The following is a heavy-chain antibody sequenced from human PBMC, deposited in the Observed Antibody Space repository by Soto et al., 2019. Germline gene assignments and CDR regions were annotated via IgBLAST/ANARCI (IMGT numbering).Heavy chain of an antibody. CDR2: IYYSGST. D-gene: IGHD5-18*01. CDR3: ARGRRFDSLHYYYYMDV. CDR1: GGSISSGGYY. V-gene: IGHV4-31*03. J-gene: IGHJ6*03. Sequence: SETLSLTCTVSGGSISSGGYYWSLIRQHPGKGLEWIGYIYYSGSTYYNPPLKSRVTISVDTSKNQFPLKLSSVTAADTAVYYCARGRRFDSLHYYYYMDVWGKGTTVTVSS.